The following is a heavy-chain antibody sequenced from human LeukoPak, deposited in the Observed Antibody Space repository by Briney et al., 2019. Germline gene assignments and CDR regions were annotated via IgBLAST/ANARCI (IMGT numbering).Heavy chain of an antibody. CDR1: GYTFTSYD. D-gene: IGHD6-13*01. Sequence: ASVKVSCKASGYTFTSYDINWVRQATGQELEWMGWMNPNSGNTGYAQKFQGRVTMTRNTSISTAYMELSSLRSEDTAVYYCARGSYSSRFYYGMDVWGQGTTVTVSS. V-gene: IGHV1-8*01. CDR2: MNPNSGNT. CDR3: ARGSYSSRFYYGMDV. J-gene: IGHJ6*02.